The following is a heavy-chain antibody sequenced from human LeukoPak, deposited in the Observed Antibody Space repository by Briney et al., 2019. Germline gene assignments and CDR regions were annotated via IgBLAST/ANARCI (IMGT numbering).Heavy chain of an antibody. J-gene: IGHJ4*02. V-gene: IGHV4-39*01. D-gene: IGHD5-12*01. Sequence: SETLSLTCSVSGGSISSSSYYWGWIRQPPGKGLEWIGSIYYSGSTYYNPSLKSRVTISVDTSKNQFSLKLSSVTAADTAVYYCARMSWLRNGDYWGQGTLVTVSS. CDR1: GGSISSSSYY. CDR3: ARMSWLRNGDY. CDR2: IYYSGST.